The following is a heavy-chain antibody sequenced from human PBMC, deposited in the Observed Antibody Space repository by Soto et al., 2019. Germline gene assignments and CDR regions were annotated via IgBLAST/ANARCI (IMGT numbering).Heavy chain of an antibody. J-gene: IGHJ4*02. D-gene: IGHD6-6*01. CDR2: ISWNSGTI. CDR1: GFTFDDYA. V-gene: IGHV3-9*01. Sequence: EVQLVESGGGLVQPGRSLRLSCAASGFTFDDYAMHWVRQAPGKGLEWVSGISWNSGTIAYADSVEGRFTISRDNAKNSLYPQMNSLRAEDTALYYCAKDIAARPPYYCDYWGQGTLVTVSS. CDR3: AKDIAARPPYYCDY.